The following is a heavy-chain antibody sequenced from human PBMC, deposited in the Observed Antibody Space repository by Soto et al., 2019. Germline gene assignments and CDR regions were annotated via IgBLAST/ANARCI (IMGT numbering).Heavy chain of an antibody. CDR2: INPSGGST. J-gene: IGHJ4*02. D-gene: IGHD1-1*01. Sequence: ASVKVSCKASGYTFTSYYMHWLRQSPGQGLEWMGIINPSGGSTSYAQKFQGRVTMTRDTSTSTVYMELSSLRSEDTAVYYCAREVGTANDYWGQGTLVTVSS. CDR1: GYTFTSYY. V-gene: IGHV1-46*01. CDR3: AREVGTANDY.